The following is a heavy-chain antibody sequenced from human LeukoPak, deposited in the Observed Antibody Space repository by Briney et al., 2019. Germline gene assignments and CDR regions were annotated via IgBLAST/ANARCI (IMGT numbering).Heavy chain of an antibody. Sequence: PSEPLSLTRTLSGGSISRGNYYWGWIRQSPGKGLEWIESIFYSGSTYYTPSLKKRVTKSVDTSKIQVSLKLNSVTAADTAVYYCARGVSPHFYNSRGYYYFDYWGQGTLVTVSS. CDR3: ARGVSPHFYNSRGYYYFDY. CDR2: IFYSGST. CDR1: GGSISRGNYY. J-gene: IGHJ4*02. V-gene: IGHV4-39*01. D-gene: IGHD3-22*01.